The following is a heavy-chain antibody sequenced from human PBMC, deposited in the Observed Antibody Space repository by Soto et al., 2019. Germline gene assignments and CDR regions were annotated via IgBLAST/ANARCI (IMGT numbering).Heavy chain of an antibody. D-gene: IGHD5-18*01. CDR1: GGGNLRDYR. J-gene: IGHJ4*02. V-gene: IGHV1-69*01. CDR3: ARVGDGYNSGAVY. CDR2: IIPKLGSA. Sequence: QVQLVQSGAEVKEPGSSVKVSCKASGGGNLRDYRTTWVRRAPGQGLEWMGGIIPKLGSAYYAQNFQGRVPVTEDESTTTVDMELRSLRSDDTAVYYCARVGDGYNSGAVYWGQGTPVTVSS.